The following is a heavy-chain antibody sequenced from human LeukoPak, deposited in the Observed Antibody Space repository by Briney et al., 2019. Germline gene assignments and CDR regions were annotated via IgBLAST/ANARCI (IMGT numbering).Heavy chain of an antibody. CDR1: GDTFTSYY. D-gene: IGHD5-12*01. J-gene: IGHJ4*02. CDR3: ARDALPMVATGYYFDY. Sequence: ASVKVSCKASGDTFTSYYMHWVRQAPGQGLEWMGIINPSGGSTSYAQKFQGRVTMTRDTSTSTVYMELSSLRSEDTAVYYCARDALPMVATGYYFDYWGQGTLVTVSS. CDR2: INPSGGST. V-gene: IGHV1-46*01.